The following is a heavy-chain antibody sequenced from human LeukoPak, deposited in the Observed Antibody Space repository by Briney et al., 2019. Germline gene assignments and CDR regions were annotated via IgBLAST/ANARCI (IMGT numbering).Heavy chain of an antibody. CDR1: GGSISNYY. V-gene: IGHV4-59*08. CDR3: ARGSAAEMATTNFDY. D-gene: IGHD5-24*01. Sequence: PSETLSLTCTVSGGSISNYYWTWIRQPPGKGLEWIGFISYSGNTNYNPSLKSRVTISVDTSKNQFSLKLSSVTAADTAVYYCARGSAAEMATTNFDYWGQGTLVTVSS. CDR2: ISYSGNT. J-gene: IGHJ4*02.